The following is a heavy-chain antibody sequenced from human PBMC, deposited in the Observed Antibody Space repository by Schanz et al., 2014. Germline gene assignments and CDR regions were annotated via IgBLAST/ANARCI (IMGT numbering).Heavy chain of an antibody. D-gene: IGHD3-3*01. CDR1: GFTVNTNY. J-gene: IGHJ4*02. Sequence: EVQLVESGGGLIQPGGSLRLSCAVSGFTVNTNYMSWVRQAPGKGLEWVSSISSSGSYIYFPDSVKGRFTISRDNAKNSLYLQMNSLRAEDTAVYYCARDKGGYYPFDYWGQGTLVTVSS. CDR2: ISSSGSYI. V-gene: IGHV3-21*02. CDR3: ARDKGGYYPFDY.